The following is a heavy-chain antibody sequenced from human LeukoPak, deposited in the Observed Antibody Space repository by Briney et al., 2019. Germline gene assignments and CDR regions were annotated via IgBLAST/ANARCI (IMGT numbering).Heavy chain of an antibody. V-gene: IGHV4-39*07. Sequence: SETLSLTCTVSGGSISSSSYYWGWIRQPPGKGLEWIGSIYYSGSTYYNPSLKSRVTISVDTSKNQFSLKLSSVTAADTAVYYCASVPYYYDSSGPADYWGQGTLVTVSS. D-gene: IGHD3-22*01. CDR3: ASVPYYYDSSGPADY. J-gene: IGHJ4*02. CDR2: IYYSGST. CDR1: GGSISSSSYY.